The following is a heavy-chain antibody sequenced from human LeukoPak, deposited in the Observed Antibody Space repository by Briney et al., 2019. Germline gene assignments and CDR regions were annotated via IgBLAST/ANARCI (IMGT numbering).Heavy chain of an antibody. CDR2: IYTSGST. D-gene: IGHD3-22*01. V-gene: IGHV4-4*07. CDR1: GGSISSYY. CDR3: AGLNYYDSSEGFDY. J-gene: IGHJ4*02. Sequence: SETLSLTCTVSGGSISSYYWSWIRQPAGKGLEWIGRIYTSGSTNYNPSLTSRVTMSVDTSKNQFSLKLSSVTAADTAVYYCAGLNYYDSSEGFDYWGQGTLVTVSS.